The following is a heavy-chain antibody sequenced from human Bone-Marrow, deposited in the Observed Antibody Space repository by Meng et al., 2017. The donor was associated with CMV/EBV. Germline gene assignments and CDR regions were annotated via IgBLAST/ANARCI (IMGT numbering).Heavy chain of an antibody. CDR1: GFTFDDYA. CDR2: ISWNSGSI. D-gene: IGHD3-9*01. J-gene: IGHJ4*02. CDR3: VRVKTFRYYFNY. Sequence: SLKISCAASGFTFDDYAMHWVRQAPGKGLEWVSGISWNSGSIGYADSVKGRFTISRDNAKNSLYLQMKSLRAEDTAVYYCVRVKTFRYYFNYWGQGTLVTVSS. V-gene: IGHV3-9*01.